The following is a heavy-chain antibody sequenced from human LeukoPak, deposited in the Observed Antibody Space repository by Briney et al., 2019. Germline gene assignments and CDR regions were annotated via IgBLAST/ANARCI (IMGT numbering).Heavy chain of an antibody. CDR1: GFTFTTYW. V-gene: IGHV3-74*01. CDR2: INSDGSTT. CDR3: ARDAVDTANAV. J-gene: IGHJ6*02. Sequence: PGGSLRLSCAASGFTFTTYWMHWVRQAPGNGLVWVSHINSDGSTTSYADSVKGRSTISRDNAKNTLYLQMNSLRAEDTAVYYCARDAVDTANAVWGQGTTVTVSS. D-gene: IGHD5-18*01.